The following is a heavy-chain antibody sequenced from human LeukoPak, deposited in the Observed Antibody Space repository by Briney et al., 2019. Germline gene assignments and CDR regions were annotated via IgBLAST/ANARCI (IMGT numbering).Heavy chain of an antibody. J-gene: IGHJ6*02. Sequence: SETLSLTCTVSGGSISDDYWSWLRQPPGKGLEWIAYIHYSGTTNYNPSLKSRVSISIDTSKNQFSLKLSSVTTADTAVYYCARNHVYYYDSSGYYAMDVWGQGTTVTVSS. CDR1: GGSISDDY. CDR3: ARNHVYYYDSSGYYAMDV. CDR2: IHYSGTT. D-gene: IGHD3-22*01. V-gene: IGHV4-59*01.